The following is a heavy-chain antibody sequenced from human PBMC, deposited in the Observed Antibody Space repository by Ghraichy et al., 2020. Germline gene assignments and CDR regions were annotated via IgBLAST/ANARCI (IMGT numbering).Heavy chain of an antibody. CDR2: ISSSSETI. CDR3: ARGYGSGRNWFDP. D-gene: IGHD3-10*01. CDR1: DFIFSTYN. Sequence: GESLNISCAASDFIFSTYNMNWVRQAPGRGLEWVSYISSSSETIHYADSVKGRFTVSRDNAKSSLYLQMNSLRVEDTAVYYCARGYGSGRNWFDPWVQGTLVTFSS. V-gene: IGHV3-48*01. J-gene: IGHJ5*02.